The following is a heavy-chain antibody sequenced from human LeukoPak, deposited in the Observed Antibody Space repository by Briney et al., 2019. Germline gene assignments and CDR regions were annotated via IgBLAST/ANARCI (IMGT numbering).Heavy chain of an antibody. CDR2: ISGSGGST. V-gene: IGHV3-23*01. Sequence: GGSLRHSCAGSGFTFSSYGMSRVRQAPGEGLEWVSAISGSGGSTYYADSVKGRFTISRDNSKNTLYLQMNSLRDEDTAVYYCAKLPEATDYSGSGPFDYWGQGTLVTVSS. CDR1: GFTFSSYG. CDR3: AKLPEATDYSGSGPFDY. D-gene: IGHD3-10*01. J-gene: IGHJ4*02.